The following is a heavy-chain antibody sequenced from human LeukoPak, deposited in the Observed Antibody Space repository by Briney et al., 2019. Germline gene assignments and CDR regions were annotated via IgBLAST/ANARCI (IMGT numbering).Heavy chain of an antibody. CDR3: ARGPRPLGGAYYYYGMDV. D-gene: IGHD3-10*01. Sequence: GASVKVSCKASGYTFTSYGISWVRQAPGQGLEWMGGIIPIFGTANYAQKFQGRVTITADESTSTAYMELSSLRSEDTAVYYCARGPRPLGGAYYYYGMDVWGQGTTVTVSS. CDR2: IIPIFGTA. V-gene: IGHV1-69*13. CDR1: GYTFTSYG. J-gene: IGHJ6*02.